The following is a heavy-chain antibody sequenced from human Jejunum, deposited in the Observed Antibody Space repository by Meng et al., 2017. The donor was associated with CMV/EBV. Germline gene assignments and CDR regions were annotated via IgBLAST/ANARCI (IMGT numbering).Heavy chain of an antibody. D-gene: IGHD6-6*01. Sequence: HQKACGAGLVTPAGTLPLSCGVAGYFSKSRNWWGWVRQPPGKGLEWIGTVSHSGSINYNPSLMSRVTISVDKSMNQFSLRLTSVTAADTAVYYCVRYGLVGYIQGKSVDYWGQGILVTVSS. CDR1: GYFSKSRNW. CDR3: VRYGLVGYIQGKSVDY. J-gene: IGHJ4*02. CDR2: VSHSGSI. V-gene: IGHV4-4*02.